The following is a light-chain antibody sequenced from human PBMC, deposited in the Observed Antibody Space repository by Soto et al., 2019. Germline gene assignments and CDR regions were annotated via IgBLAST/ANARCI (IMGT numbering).Light chain of an antibody. Sequence: DIQMTQSPSTLSASVGDRVAITCRASHSFSRSLAWFQQTPGKAPKLLIDASSLQSGVPSRFSGSGSGTEFTLTISSLQPEDFATYHCQQVNDYPITFGQGTRLEIK. CDR2: DAS. CDR3: QQVNDYPIT. J-gene: IGKJ5*01. CDR1: HSFSRS. V-gene: IGKV1-5*01.